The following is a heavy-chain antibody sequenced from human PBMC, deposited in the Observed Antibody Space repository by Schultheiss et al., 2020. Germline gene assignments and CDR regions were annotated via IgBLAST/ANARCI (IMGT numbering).Heavy chain of an antibody. CDR3: ATNQRYCSGGSCYNPLGSAHYGMDV. CDR2: ISYDGSNK. CDR1: GFTFSSYG. D-gene: IGHD2-15*01. J-gene: IGHJ6*02. Sequence: GGSLRLSCAASGFTFSSYGMHWVRQAPGKGLEWVAVISYDGSNKYYADSVKGRFTISRDNSKNTLYLQMNSLRAEDTAVYYCATNQRYCSGGSCYNPLGSAHYGMDVWGQGTTVTFSS. V-gene: IGHV3-30*03.